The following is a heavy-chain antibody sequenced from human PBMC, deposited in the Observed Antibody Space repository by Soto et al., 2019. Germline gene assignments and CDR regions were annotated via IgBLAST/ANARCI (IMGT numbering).Heavy chain of an antibody. CDR3: ASHAGGNAFEI. V-gene: IGHV1-24*01. D-gene: IGHD3-16*01. CDR1: GYTLTELS. J-gene: IGHJ3*02. Sequence: ASVKVSCQVSGYTLTELSMHWVRQAPGKELECVEGFDPEDGETIYAQKFQGRVTMTEATSTDTAYMELSSLRSEDTAEYYGASHAGGNAFEIWGQGTMVTVSS. CDR2: FDPEDGET.